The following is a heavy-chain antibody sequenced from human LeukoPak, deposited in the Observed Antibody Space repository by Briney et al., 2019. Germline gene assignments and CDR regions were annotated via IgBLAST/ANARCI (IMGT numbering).Heavy chain of an antibody. D-gene: IGHD6-19*01. CDR3: ASDLLGPSYFHSSGWYRNDC. Sequence: GGSLRLSCAASGFTFSSYWMSWVRQAPGKGLEWVANIKSDGSEIYYVDSVKGRFTISRDNAKNSLYLQMSSLRPEDTAVYYCASDLLGPSYFHSSGWYRNDCWGQGTLVTVSS. V-gene: IGHV3-7*01. J-gene: IGHJ4*02. CDR1: GFTFSSYW. CDR2: IKSDGSEI.